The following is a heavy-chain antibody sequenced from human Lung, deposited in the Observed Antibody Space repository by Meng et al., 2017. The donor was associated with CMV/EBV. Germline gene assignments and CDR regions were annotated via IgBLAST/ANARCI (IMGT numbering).Heavy chain of an antibody. D-gene: IGHD3-3*01. Sequence: GESLKISCAASGFSFSTYTMHWVRQAPGKGLEWVSSISSSRTYIYYADSLKRRFTISRDNAKNSLYLQMNSLRAEDTAVYYCASMLRFVEGPGRYYGMEVWGQGTXVTVSS. CDR3: ASMLRFVEGPGRYYGMEV. V-gene: IGHV3-21*01. J-gene: IGHJ6*02. CDR1: GFSFSTYT. CDR2: ISSSRTYI.